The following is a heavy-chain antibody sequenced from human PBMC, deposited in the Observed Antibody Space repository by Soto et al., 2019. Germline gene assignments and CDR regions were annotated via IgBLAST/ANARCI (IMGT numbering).Heavy chain of an antibody. Sequence: TSETLSLTCAVYGGSFSCYYLSWIRQPPGKGLEWIGEINHSGSTNYNPSLKSRVTISVDTSKNQFSLKLSSVTAADTAVYYCARILTGYLIDYWGQGTLVTVSS. J-gene: IGHJ4*02. CDR1: GGSFSCYY. V-gene: IGHV4-34*01. D-gene: IGHD3-9*01. CDR2: INHSGST. CDR3: ARILTGYLIDY.